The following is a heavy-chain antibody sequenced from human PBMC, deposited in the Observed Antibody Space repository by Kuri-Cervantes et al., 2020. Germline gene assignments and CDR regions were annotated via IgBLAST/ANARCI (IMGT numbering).Heavy chain of an antibody. J-gene: IGHJ3*02. CDR2: ISYNGGAT. V-gene: IGHV3-64*02. CDR1: GFTLSSYS. D-gene: IGHD1-26*01. Sequence: GESLKISCAASGFTLSSYSMHWVRQAPGKGLEYVSAISYNGGATSYADSVKGRFTLSRDTSKNTLYLQMGSLGSEDMAMYYCARVGASGAFDIWGQGTMVTVSS. CDR3: ARVGASGAFDI.